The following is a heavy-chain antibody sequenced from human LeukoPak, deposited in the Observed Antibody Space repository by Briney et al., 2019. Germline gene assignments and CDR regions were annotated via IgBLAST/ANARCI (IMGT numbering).Heavy chain of an antibody. Sequence: PSETLSLTCGVSGDSVSSSDWWTWVRQFPGKGLEWIGEIHHGGDTNYNPSLKSRVIISVDKSRNQFSLNLTSVTDADTAIYYCAKMIPATPDYFDYWGQGILVIVS. D-gene: IGHD2-15*01. CDR2: IHHGGDT. J-gene: IGHJ4*02. CDR1: GDSVSSSDW. V-gene: IGHV4-4*02. CDR3: AKMIPATPDYFDY.